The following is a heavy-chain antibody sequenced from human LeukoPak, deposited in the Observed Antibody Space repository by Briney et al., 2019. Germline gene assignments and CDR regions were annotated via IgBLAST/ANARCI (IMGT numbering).Heavy chain of an antibody. V-gene: IGHV1-46*01. J-gene: IGHJ4*02. Sequence: ASVKVSCKASGYTFTSYYIHWVRQAPGQGLEWMGRINPSGGSTSYAQKFQGRVTMTRDTSTSTVYMELSSLRSEDTAVYYCARVGSGDSSAYWVGSFDYWGQGTLVTVSS. CDR3: ARVGSGDSSAYWVGSFDY. CDR1: GYTFTSYY. D-gene: IGHD3-22*01. CDR2: INPSGGST.